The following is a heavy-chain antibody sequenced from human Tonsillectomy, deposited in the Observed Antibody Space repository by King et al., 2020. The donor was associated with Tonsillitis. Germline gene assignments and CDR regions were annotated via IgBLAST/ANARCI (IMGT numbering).Heavy chain of an antibody. Sequence: VQLVESGGVVVQPGGSLRLSCEASGFSFEDYTMHWVRQAPGKGLEWVSFISWDASSAYYADAVKGRFVISRDNNRNSLYLQMSSLRPEDTAFYYCVKDMSRDTVVTFDSWGRGTLVTVSS. CDR3: VKDMSRDTVVTFDS. J-gene: IGHJ4*02. D-gene: IGHD5-12*01. V-gene: IGHV3-43*01. CDR1: GFSFEDYT. CDR2: ISWDASSA.